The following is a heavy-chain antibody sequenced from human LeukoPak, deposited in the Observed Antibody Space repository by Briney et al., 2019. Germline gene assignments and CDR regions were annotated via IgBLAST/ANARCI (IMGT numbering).Heavy chain of an antibody. V-gene: IGHV3-48*01. D-gene: IGHD3-22*01. CDR2: ISSSSSTI. J-gene: IGHJ3*02. CDR1: GFTFSSYS. Sequence: GGSLRLSCAASGFTFSSYSMNWVRQAPGKGLEWVSYISSSSSTIYYADSVKGRFTISRDNAKNSLYLQMNSLRAEDTAVYYCARAGRYSYDSSGYYYDAFDIWGQGTMVTVSS. CDR3: ARAGRYSYDSSGYYYDAFDI.